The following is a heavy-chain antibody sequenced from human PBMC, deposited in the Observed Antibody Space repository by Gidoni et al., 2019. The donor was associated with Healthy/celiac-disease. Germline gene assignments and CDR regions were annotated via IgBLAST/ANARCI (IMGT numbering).Heavy chain of an antibody. CDR1: GFTFSSYA. Sequence: EVQLLESGGGMVQPGGSLRLSCAASGFTFSSYAMSWVRQAPGKGLEWVSAISCSGGSTYYADSVKGRFTISRDNSKNTLYLQMNSLRAEDTAVYYCAKYLSIVVVPAALDVWGKGTTVTVSS. CDR2: ISCSGGST. J-gene: IGHJ6*04. D-gene: IGHD2-2*01. CDR3: AKYLSIVVVPAALDV. V-gene: IGHV3-23*01.